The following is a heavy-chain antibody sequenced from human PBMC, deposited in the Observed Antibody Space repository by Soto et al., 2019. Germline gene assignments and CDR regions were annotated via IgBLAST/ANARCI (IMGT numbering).Heavy chain of an antibody. CDR1: GGTFSSYA. Sequence: QVQLVQSGAEVKKPGSSVKVSCKASGGTFSSYAISWLRQAPGQGLECMGGIIPIFGTANYAQKFQGRVTITADESTSTAYMELSSLISEDTAVYYCARDRGDGYNEFDYWGQGTLVTVSS. J-gene: IGHJ4*02. CDR3: ARDRGDGYNEFDY. D-gene: IGHD3-10*01. V-gene: IGHV1-69*12. CDR2: IIPIFGTA.